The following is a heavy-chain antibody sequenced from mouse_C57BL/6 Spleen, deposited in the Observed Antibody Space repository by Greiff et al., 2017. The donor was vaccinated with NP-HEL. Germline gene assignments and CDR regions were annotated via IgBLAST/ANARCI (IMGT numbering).Heavy chain of an antibody. V-gene: IGHV1-80*01. CDR1: GYAFSSYW. CDR3: ARSDSNYEEFDY. J-gene: IGHJ2*01. CDR2: IYPGDGDT. Sequence: VKLVESGAELVKPGASVKISCKASGYAFSSYWMNWVKQRPGKGLEWIGQIYPGDGDTNYNGKFKGKATLTADKSSSTAYMQLSSLTSEDSAVYFCARSDSNYEEFDYWGQGTTLTVSS. D-gene: IGHD2-5*01.